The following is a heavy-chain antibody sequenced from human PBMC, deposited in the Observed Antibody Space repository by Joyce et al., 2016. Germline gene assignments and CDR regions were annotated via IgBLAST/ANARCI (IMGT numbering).Heavy chain of an antibody. J-gene: IGHJ4*02. V-gene: IGHV4-59*01. CDR3: ARGFGVVINFDY. Sequence: QVQLQESGPGLVKPSETLSLTCTVPGGPITGYYWSWIRQSPGKGLEWRAYIHYSGNTKYNPSLKSRVTISVVTSKNQLSLNLGSVSAADTAVYFCARGFGVVINFDYWGQGILVTVSS. CDR2: IHYSGNT. D-gene: IGHD3-3*01. CDR1: GGPITGYY.